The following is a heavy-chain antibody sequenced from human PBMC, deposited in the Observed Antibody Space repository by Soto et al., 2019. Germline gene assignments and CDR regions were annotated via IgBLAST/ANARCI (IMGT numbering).Heavy chain of an antibody. J-gene: IGHJ5*02. D-gene: IGHD3-22*01. CDR1: GYSFTSYW. CDR3: ARTITMITATRGPNWFAP. CDR2: IYPGDSDT. Sequence: GESLKISCKGSGYSFTSYWIGWVRQMPGKGLEWMGIIYPGDSDTRYSPSFQGQVTISADKSISTAYLQWSSLKASDTAMYYCARTITMITATRGPNWFAPWGQGTLVTVSS. V-gene: IGHV5-51*01.